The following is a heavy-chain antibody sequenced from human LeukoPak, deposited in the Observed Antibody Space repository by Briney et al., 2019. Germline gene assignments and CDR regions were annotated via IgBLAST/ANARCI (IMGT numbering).Heavy chain of an antibody. CDR1: GGSISSYY. CDR3: ARGSGSKDY. J-gene: IGHJ4*02. D-gene: IGHD1-26*01. CDR2: IYYSGST. Sequence: PSETLSLTCTVSGGSISSYYWSWNRQPPGKGLEWIGYIYYSGSTNYNPSLKSRVTISVDTSKNQFSLKLSSVTAADTAVYYCARGSGSKDYWGQGTLVTVSS. V-gene: IGHV4-59*01.